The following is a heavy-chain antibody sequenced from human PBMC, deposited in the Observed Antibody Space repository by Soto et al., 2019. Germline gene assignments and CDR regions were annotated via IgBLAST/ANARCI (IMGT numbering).Heavy chain of an antibody. CDR1: GFTFSRQA. CDR2: IWYHGVDK. D-gene: IGHD2-15*01. J-gene: IGHJ4*02. Sequence: QVQLVESGGGVVQPERSLRLSCAASGFTFSRQAMHWVRQAPGRGLEWVAVIWYHGVDKYYADSVKGRFTISRDNSKNTVYLQMNSLRGEDTALYYCASGFLGLCTGGTCPLDSWGQGSLVTVSS. V-gene: IGHV3-33*01. CDR3: ASGFLGLCTGGTCPLDS.